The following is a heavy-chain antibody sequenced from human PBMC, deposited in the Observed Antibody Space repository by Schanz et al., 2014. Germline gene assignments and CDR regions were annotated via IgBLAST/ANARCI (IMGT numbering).Heavy chain of an antibody. CDR2: ISGSGGST. CDR3: ARIGGSVFDY. J-gene: IGHJ4*02. Sequence: EVQLVESGGGLVQPGGSLRLSCAASGFTFSSYAMSWVRQAPGKGLEWVSAISGSGGSTYYADSVKGRFTISRDNFKGALYLQMSSLRAEDTAVYYCARIGGSVFDYWAQGTLVTVSS. V-gene: IGHV3-23*04. D-gene: IGHD3-10*01. CDR1: GFTFSSYA.